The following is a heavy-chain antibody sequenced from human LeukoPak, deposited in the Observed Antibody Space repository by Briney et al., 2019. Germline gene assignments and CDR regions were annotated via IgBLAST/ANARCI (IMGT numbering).Heavy chain of an antibody. CDR2: ISYDGSNK. Sequence: GGSLRLSCAASGFTFSSYAMHWVRQAPGKGLEWVAVISYDGSNKYYADSVKGRFTISRDNSKNTLYLQMNSLRAEDTAVYYCARDRPLFRELLFEDWGQGTLVTVSS. V-gene: IGHV3-30-3*01. D-gene: IGHD3-10*01. CDR3: ARDRPLFRELLFED. CDR1: GFTFSSYA. J-gene: IGHJ4*02.